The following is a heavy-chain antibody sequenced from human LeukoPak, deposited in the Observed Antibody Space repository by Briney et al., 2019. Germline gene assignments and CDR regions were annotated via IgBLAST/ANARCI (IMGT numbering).Heavy chain of an antibody. Sequence: GGSLRLSCAASGFTVSSNYMSWVRQAPGKGLEWVSVIYSGGSTYYADSVKGRFTISRDNSKNSLYLQMNSLRAEDTAVYYCAIDSSGYTFDYWGQGTLVTVSS. J-gene: IGHJ4*02. D-gene: IGHD3-22*01. V-gene: IGHV3-66*01. CDR2: IYSGGST. CDR1: GFTVSSNY. CDR3: AIDSSGYTFDY.